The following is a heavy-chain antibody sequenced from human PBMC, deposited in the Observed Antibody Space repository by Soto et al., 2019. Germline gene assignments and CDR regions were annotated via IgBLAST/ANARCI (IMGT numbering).Heavy chain of an antibody. Sequence: VGSLRLSCAASGFTFSSYAMSWVRQAPGKGLEWVSSISSSSDYIHYADSVKGRFTISRDNAQNSLFLQMHSLRAEDTAVYYCAESLYRTFDFTYWGQGTLVTVSS. CDR2: ISSSSDYI. J-gene: IGHJ4*02. CDR3: AESLYRTFDFTY. D-gene: IGHD2-2*02. V-gene: IGHV3-21*06. CDR1: GFTFSSYA.